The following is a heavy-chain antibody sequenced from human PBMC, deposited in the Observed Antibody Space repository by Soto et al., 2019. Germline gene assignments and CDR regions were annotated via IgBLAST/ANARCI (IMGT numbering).Heavy chain of an antibody. Sequence: SETLSLTCTVSGGSISHYYWSWIRQPPGKGLEWIGYIYYSGGTNYNPSLKSRVTISVDTSKNQFSLNLSSVTAADTALYYCARHGSYRYYFDYWGQGTLVTVSS. V-gene: IGHV4-59*08. CDR3: ARHGSYRYYFDY. D-gene: IGHD3-16*02. CDR2: IYYSGGT. J-gene: IGHJ4*02. CDR1: GGSISHYY.